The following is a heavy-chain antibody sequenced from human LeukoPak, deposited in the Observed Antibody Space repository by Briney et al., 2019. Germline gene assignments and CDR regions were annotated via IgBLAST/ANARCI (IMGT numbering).Heavy chain of an antibody. D-gene: IGHD6-13*01. J-gene: IGHJ1*01. CDR1: GFTFSSYG. V-gene: IGHV3-30*03. Sequence: QPGRSLRLSCAASGFTFSSYGMHWVRQAPGKGLEWAAVISYDGSNKYYADSVKGRFTISRDNSKNTLYLQMNSLRAEDTAVYYCASERIAAAGSVYFQHWGQGTLVTVSS. CDR2: ISYDGSNK. CDR3: ASERIAAAGSVYFQH.